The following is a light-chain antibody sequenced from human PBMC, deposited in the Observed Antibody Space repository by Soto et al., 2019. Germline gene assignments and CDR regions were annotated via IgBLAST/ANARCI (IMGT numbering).Light chain of an antibody. J-gene: IGLJ2*01. CDR1: TSNIGSNT. Sequence: QAVVTQPPSASGTPGQRLTISCSGSTSNIGSNTVSWYQQLPGTAPKLLIHSNNQRPSGVPDRFSGSKSGTSASLAISGLQSEDEADYSCAAWDDSLNGVVFGGGTQLTVL. CDR2: SNN. V-gene: IGLV1-44*01. CDR3: AAWDDSLNGVV.